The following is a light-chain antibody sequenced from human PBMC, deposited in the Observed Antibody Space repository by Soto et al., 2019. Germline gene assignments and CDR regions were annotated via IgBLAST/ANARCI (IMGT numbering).Light chain of an antibody. Sequence: EIVLTQSPGTLSLSPGERATLSCRASQSVRSSYLAWYQQKLGQAPRLLIYGVSNRATGIPDRFSGSGSGTDFTLTISRLESKDFAVYYCQQYGTSPRTFGQGTKVEIK. CDR1: QSVRSSY. CDR2: GVS. V-gene: IGKV3-20*01. J-gene: IGKJ1*01. CDR3: QQYGTSPRT.